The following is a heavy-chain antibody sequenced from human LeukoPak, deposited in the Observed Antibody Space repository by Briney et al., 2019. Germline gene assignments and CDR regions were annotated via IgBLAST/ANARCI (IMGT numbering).Heavy chain of an antibody. CDR1: GFTFSSYA. V-gene: IGHV3-30*01. CDR2: ISYADGTYK. CDR3: ARDLKSGGYRKGSGGSFDS. D-gene: IGHD5-18*01. J-gene: IGHJ4*02. Sequence: GGSLRLSCAASGFTFSSYAMHWVRQAPGKGLEWVAGISYADGTYKYYADSVKGRFTISRDSSENTLYLQMNSLRAEDTAVYYCARDLKSGGYRKGSGGSFDSWGQGALATVSS.